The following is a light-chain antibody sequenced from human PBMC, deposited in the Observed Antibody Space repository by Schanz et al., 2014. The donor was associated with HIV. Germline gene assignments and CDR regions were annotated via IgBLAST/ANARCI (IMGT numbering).Light chain of an antibody. Sequence: ENVMTQSPATLSVSPGERATLTCRASQSFSTNLAWYQQKPGQAPRLLMYAAFTRATGVPARFSGSGSGTEFTLTISSLQSEDFAVYYCQQYNNWTWTFGQGTRV. CDR3: QQYNNWTWT. CDR1: QSFSTN. V-gene: IGKV3-15*01. J-gene: IGKJ1*01. CDR2: AAF.